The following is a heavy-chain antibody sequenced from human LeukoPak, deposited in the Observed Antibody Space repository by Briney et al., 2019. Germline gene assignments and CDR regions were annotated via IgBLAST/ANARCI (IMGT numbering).Heavy chain of an antibody. J-gene: IGHJ4*02. CDR3: ATSLWFGELIPLDY. Sequence: ASVKVSCKASGYTFTSFDIDWVRQATGLGLEWMGWMNPNSGYTGYEQKFQGRVTMTRDTSTSTAYMELSSLRSEDTAVYYCATSLWFGELIPLDYWGQGTLVTVSS. V-gene: IGHV1-8*01. CDR1: GYTFTSFD. CDR2: MNPNSGYT. D-gene: IGHD3-10*01.